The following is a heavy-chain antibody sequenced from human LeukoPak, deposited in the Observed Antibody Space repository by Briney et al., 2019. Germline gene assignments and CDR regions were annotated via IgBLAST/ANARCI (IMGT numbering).Heavy chain of an antibody. D-gene: IGHD3-10*01. CDR1: GFIFSIFD. V-gene: IGHV3-23*01. CDR2: IRGSGDST. CDR3: AKDLQSYGSGSYSPIDY. J-gene: IGHJ4*02. Sequence: TGGSLRLFCAASGFIFSIFDMSWVRHARGEALECVSDIRGSGDSTYYADSVKGRFTIYRDNYKNTLYLQINSLRDGDGAVYYCAKDLQSYGSGSYSPIDYWGQGTLVTVSS.